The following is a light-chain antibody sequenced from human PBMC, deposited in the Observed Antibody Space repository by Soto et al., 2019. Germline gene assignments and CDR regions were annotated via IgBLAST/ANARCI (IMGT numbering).Light chain of an antibody. CDR1: QTISNF. CDR3: QQSYSTPFT. CDR2: GAS. Sequence: DIQMTQSPSSLSASVGDRVTITCRASQTISNFLNWYQQKPGKAPNLLIFGASNLQSGGPSRFSGSASGTDFTLTISSLQPEDFATYYCQQSYSTPFTFGQGTTLEIK. V-gene: IGKV1-39*01. J-gene: IGKJ2*01.